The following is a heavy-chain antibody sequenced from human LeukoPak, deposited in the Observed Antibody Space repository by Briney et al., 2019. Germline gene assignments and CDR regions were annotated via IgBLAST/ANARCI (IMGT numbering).Heavy chain of an antibody. D-gene: IGHD1-26*01. CDR2: IRHDGGDK. Sequence: GGSLRLSCATSGYTFSSRGLHWVRQAPGKGLECVASIRHDGGDKYYSGSVKGRFTISKDNTKNRLFLYMNSLRPEDTAVYYCVRWSGTYPLYYLDYWGQGTLVTVSS. CDR1: GYTFSSRG. J-gene: IGHJ4*02. V-gene: IGHV3-30*02. CDR3: VRWSGTYPLYYLDY.